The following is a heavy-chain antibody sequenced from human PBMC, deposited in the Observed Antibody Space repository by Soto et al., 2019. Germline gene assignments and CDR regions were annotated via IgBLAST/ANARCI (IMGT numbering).Heavy chain of an antibody. CDR2: IYYSGST. D-gene: IGHD3-22*01. CDR1: GGSISSYY. Sequence: PSETLSLTCTVSGGSISSYYWSWIRQPPGKGLEWIGYIYYSGSTNYNPSLKSRVTISVDTSKNQFSLKLSSVTAADTAVYYCARSGGYYYDSSGRLYYYGLDVWGQGTTVTVSS. CDR3: ARSGGYYYDSSGRLYYYGLDV. V-gene: IGHV4-59*08. J-gene: IGHJ6*02.